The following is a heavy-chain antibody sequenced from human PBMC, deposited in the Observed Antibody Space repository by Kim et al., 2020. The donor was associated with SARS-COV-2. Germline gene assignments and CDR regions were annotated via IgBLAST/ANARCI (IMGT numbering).Heavy chain of an antibody. V-gene: IGHV4-39*02. CDR3: AREWGVVVAAGDY. J-gene: IGHJ4*02. Sequence: NPTLKSRVTISVDTSKNQFSLKLSFVTAADTAVYYCAREWGVVVAAGDYWGQGTLVTVSS. D-gene: IGHD2-15*01.